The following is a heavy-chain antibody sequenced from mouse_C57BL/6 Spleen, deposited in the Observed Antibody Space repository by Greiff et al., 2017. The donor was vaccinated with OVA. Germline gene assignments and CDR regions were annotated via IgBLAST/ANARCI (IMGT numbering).Heavy chain of an antibody. D-gene: IGHD2-4*01. J-gene: IGHJ1*03. CDR2: IHPNSGST. CDR3: ARSGYDNDWYFDV. CDR1: GYTFTSYW. V-gene: IGHV1-64*01. Sequence: QVQLQQPGAELVKPGASVKLSCKASGYTFTSYWMHWVKQRPGQGLEWIGMIHPNSGSTNYNEKFKSKATLTVDKSSSTAYMQLSSLTSENAAVYYCARSGYDNDWYFDVWGTGTTVTVSP.